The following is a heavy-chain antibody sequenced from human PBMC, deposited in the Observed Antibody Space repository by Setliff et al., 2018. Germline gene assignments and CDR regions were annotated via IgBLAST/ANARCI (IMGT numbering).Heavy chain of an antibody. D-gene: IGHD6-19*01. CDR3: ARAVSSGGPKEYRSGWYWATYNWFDP. Sequence: GESLKISCAVSGFIVKNNHISWVRQAPGRGLEWISVMYTGGDTNYADSVKGRFTVSRDDSRNMVYLQANSLRVEDTAVYYCARAVSSGGPKEYRSGWYWATYNWFDPWGQGTLVTVSS. J-gene: IGHJ5*02. CDR2: MYTGGDT. CDR1: GFIVKNNH. V-gene: IGHV3-66*02.